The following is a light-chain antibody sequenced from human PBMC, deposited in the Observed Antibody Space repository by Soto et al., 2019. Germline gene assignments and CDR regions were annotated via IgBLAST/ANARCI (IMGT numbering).Light chain of an antibody. V-gene: IGKV1-39*01. CDR2: SAS. J-gene: IGKJ2*01. Sequence: DIPMTQSPSSLSASVGDRVTITCRASQSIDLYLSWYQQKPGKAPKLLIYSASNLQSGVPSTFSGSGSGTDFTPTISMLQPEDLATNYLQQSYSTPDSFGQGTKLDIK. CDR1: QSIDLY. CDR3: QQSYSTPDS.